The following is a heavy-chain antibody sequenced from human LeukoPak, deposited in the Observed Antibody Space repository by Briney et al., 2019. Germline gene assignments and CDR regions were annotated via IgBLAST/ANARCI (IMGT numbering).Heavy chain of an antibody. CDR2: MNPNSGNT. CDR3: ARAKTKVVVATVYYYYGMDV. J-gene: IGHJ6*02. V-gene: IGHV1-8*01. Sequence: ASVKVSCKASGYTFSSDDINWARQATGQGLEWMGWMNPNSGNTGYVQKFQGRVTMTRNTSISTAYMELSSLRSDDTAVYYCARAKTKVVVATVYYYYGMDVWGQGTTVTVSS. D-gene: IGHD2-15*01. CDR1: GYTFSSDD.